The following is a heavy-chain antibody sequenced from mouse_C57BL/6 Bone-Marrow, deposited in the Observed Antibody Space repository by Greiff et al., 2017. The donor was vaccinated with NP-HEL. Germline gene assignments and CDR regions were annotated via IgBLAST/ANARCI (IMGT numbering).Heavy chain of an antibody. J-gene: IGHJ1*03. D-gene: IGHD2-1*01. CDR3: ARDRGNYFWYFDV. CDR2: ISYDGSN. Sequence: DVQLQESGPGLVKPSQSLSLTCSVTGYSITSGYYWNWIRQFPGNKLEWMGYISYDGSNNYNPSLKNRISITRDTSKNQFFLKLNSVTTEDTATYYCARDRGNYFWYFDVWGTGTTVTVSS. V-gene: IGHV3-6*01. CDR1: GYSITSGYY.